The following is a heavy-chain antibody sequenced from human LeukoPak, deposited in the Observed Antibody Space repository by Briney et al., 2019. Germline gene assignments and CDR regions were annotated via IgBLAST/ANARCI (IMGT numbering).Heavy chain of an antibody. V-gene: IGHV4-39*07. J-gene: IGHJ4*02. Sequence: PSETLSLTCTVSGGSISSSSYYWGWIRQPPGKGLEWIGSIYYSGSTYYNPSLKSRVTISVDTSKNQFSLKLSSVTAADTAVYYCARGGLYDSSGSDFDYWGQGTLVTVSS. CDR3: ARGGLYDSSGSDFDY. CDR1: GGSISSSSYY. CDR2: IYYSGST. D-gene: IGHD3-22*01.